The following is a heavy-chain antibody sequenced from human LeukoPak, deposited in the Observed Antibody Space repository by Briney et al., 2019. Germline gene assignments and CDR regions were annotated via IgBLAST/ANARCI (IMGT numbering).Heavy chain of an antibody. CDR3: ARASGVVIASGGHWFDP. J-gene: IGHJ5*02. D-gene: IGHD2-21*01. Sequence: PGGSLRLSCAASGFTFSGYSMNWVRQAPGKGLEWVSSISSSSSYIYYADSVKGRFTISRDNAKNSLYLQMNSLRAEDTAVYYCARASGVVIASGGHWFDPWGQGTLVTVSS. CDR2: ISSSSSYI. CDR1: GFTFSGYS. V-gene: IGHV3-21*01.